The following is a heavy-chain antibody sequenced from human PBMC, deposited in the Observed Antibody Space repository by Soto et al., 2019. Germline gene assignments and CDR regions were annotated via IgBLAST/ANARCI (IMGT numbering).Heavy chain of an antibody. CDR2: INPNSGGT. D-gene: IGHD2-2*01. CDR3: ARAGEIYCSSTSCYPQDFQH. Sequence: ASVKVSCKASGYTFTGYYMHWARQPPGQGLEWMGWINPNSGGTNYAQKFQGWVTMTRDTSISTAYMELSRLRSDDTAVYYCARAGEIYCSSTSCYPQDFQHWGRGTLVTVSS. V-gene: IGHV1-2*04. J-gene: IGHJ1*01. CDR1: GYTFTGYY.